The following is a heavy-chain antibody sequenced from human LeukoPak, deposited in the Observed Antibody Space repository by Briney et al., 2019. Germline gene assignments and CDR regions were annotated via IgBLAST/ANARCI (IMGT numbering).Heavy chain of an antibody. CDR1: GYTFTSYD. J-gene: IGHJ6*03. Sequence: ASVKVSCKASGYTFTSYDINWVRQATGQGLEWMGWMNPNSGNTGYAQKFQGRVTITRNTSISTAYMELSSLRSGDTAVYYCATTYDSSGYYSGSGYYYYMDVWGKGTTVTVSS. V-gene: IGHV1-8*03. D-gene: IGHD3-22*01. CDR3: ATTYDSSGYYSGSGYYYYMDV. CDR2: MNPNSGNT.